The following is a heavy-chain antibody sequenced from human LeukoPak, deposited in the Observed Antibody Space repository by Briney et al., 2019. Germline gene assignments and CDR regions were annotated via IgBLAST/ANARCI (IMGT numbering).Heavy chain of an antibody. Sequence: ASVKVSCKASGYTFTGYYMHWVRQAPGQGLEWMGRINPNSGGTNYAQKFQGRVTMTRGTSISTAYMELSRLRSDDTAVYYCARQSGYSYGFLDDYWGQGTLVTVSS. V-gene: IGHV1-2*06. CDR1: GYTFTGYY. D-gene: IGHD5-18*01. J-gene: IGHJ4*02. CDR3: ARQSGYSYGFLDDY. CDR2: INPNSGGT.